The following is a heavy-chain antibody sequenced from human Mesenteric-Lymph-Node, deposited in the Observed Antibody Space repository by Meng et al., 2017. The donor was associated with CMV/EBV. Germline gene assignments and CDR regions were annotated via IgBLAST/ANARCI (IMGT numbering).Heavy chain of an antibody. Sequence: GESLKISCAASGFSFSSYGMHWVRQAPGKGLEWVAVIWYDGSNEYYADSVKGRFTISRDNSKNTLYLQMNSLRAEDTAVYYCAKEITVTTPYYYYGMDVWGQGTTVTVSS. V-gene: IGHV3-33*06. CDR1: GFSFSSYG. CDR3: AKEITVTTPYYYYGMDV. D-gene: IGHD4-17*01. CDR2: IWYDGSNE. J-gene: IGHJ6*02.